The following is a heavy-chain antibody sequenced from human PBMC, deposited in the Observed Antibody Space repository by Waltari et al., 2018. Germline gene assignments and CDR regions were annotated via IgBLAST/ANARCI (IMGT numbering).Heavy chain of an antibody. J-gene: IGHJ3*02. V-gene: IGHV3-7*01. Sequence: EVQVVGSGGGFVQRGGSLGLAGEASGLTFRNSWMNWVRQAPGKGLEWVAKINPDGSAKTYVDSVKGRFTISRDNAKNSLYLPMNSLRAEDTAVYYCVRDLRWAFDIWGQGTMVTVSA. CDR2: INPDGSAK. CDR1: GLTFRNSW. CDR3: VRDLRWAFDI. D-gene: IGHD2-15*01.